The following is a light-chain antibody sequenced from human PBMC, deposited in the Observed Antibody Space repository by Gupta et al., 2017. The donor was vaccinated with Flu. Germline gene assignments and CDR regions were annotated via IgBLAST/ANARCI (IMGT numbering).Light chain of an antibody. CDR1: SASVSTSYY. J-gene: IGLJ3*02. CDR3: VLFMGSRWV. CDR2: STN. Sequence: QTVVTQEPSFSVSPGGTVTLTCALSSASVSTSYYPSWLQQTPGQAPRTLIYSTNTRSSGVPDRFSGSILGNKAALTITGAQADDESDYYCVLFMGSRWVFGGGTKLTVL. V-gene: IGLV8-61*01.